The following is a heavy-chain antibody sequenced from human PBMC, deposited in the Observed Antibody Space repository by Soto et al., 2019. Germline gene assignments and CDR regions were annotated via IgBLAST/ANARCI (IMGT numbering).Heavy chain of an antibody. CDR1: GGSISSSNW. CDR2: IYHSGST. CDR3: ARDQPTPLVVPAAKYYYYGMDV. V-gene: IGHV4-4*02. D-gene: IGHD2-2*01. Sequence: SETLSLTCAVSGGSISSSNWWSWVRQPPGKGLEWIGEIYHSGSTNYNPSLKSRVTISVDKSKNQFSLKLSSVTAADTAVYYCARDQPTPLVVPAAKYYYYGMDVWGQGTTVTVSS. J-gene: IGHJ6*02.